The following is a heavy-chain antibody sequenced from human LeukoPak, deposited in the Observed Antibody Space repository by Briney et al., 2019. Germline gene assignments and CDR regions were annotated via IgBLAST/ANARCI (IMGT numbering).Heavy chain of an antibody. CDR2: ISTNTTTI. CDR3: VRVGASFDI. D-gene: IGHD3-16*01. J-gene: IGHJ3*02. Sequence: GGSLRLSCAASGFTFKFYSMNWVRQAPGKGLEWVSYISTNTTTIYYADSVKGRFTISRDNAKNSLYLQMNSLRVEDTAVYYCVRVGASFDIWGQGTMVTVSS. V-gene: IGHV3-48*01. CDR1: GFTFKFYS.